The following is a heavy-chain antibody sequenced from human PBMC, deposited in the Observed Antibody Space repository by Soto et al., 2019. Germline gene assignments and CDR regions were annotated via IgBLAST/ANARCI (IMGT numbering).Heavy chain of an antibody. CDR1: GGTFSSYA. CDR2: FLPIFGTA. CDR3: ARELATVVTGWFDP. D-gene: IGHD4-17*01. Sequence: QVQLVQSGAEVKKPGSSVKVSCKASGGTFSSYAISWVRQAPGQGLEWMGGFLPIFGTANYAQKFQGRVTMTADESTSTAYMELSSLRSEDTAVYYGARELATVVTGWFDPWGQGTLVTVSS. V-gene: IGHV1-69*12. J-gene: IGHJ5*02.